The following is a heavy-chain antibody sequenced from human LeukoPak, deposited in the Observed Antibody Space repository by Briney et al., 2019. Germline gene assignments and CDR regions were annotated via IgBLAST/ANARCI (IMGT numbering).Heavy chain of an antibody. J-gene: IGHJ4*02. CDR3: AKMRGMPREAYHFDR. CDR1: GFNFNIYT. CDR2: VGSGGTR. Sequence: QPGGSLRLCCAASGFNFNIYTMSWVRQAQGEGLEWISAVGSGGTRYYADPVKGRFTISRDNSANTVSLQMDSLRADDTAMYYCAKMRGMPREAYHFDRWGQGTLVAVSS. V-gene: IGHV3-23*01. D-gene: IGHD1-26*01.